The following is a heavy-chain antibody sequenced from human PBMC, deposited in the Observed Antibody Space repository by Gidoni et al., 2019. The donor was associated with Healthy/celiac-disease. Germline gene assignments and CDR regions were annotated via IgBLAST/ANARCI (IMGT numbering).Heavy chain of an antibody. V-gene: IGHV1-69-2*01. CDR1: GYTFPDYY. D-gene: IGHD3-3*01. Sequence: EVQLVQSGAEVKKPGATVKISCKVSGYTFPDYYMHWVQQAPGKGLEWMGLVDPEDGETIYAEKFQGRVTITADTSTDTAYMELSSLRSEDTAVYYCATNHYDFWSGYTDAQYYYGMDVWGQGTTATVSS. CDR3: ATNHYDFWSGYTDAQYYYGMDV. CDR2: VDPEDGET. J-gene: IGHJ6*02.